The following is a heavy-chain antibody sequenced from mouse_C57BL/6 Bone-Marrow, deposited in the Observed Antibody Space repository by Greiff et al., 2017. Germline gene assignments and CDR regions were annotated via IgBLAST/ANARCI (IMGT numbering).Heavy chain of an antibody. Sequence: DVHLVESGGGLVQPGGSLKLSCAASGFTFSDYGMAWVRQAPRKGPEWVAFISNLAYSIYYADTVTGRFTISRENAKNNLYLEMSSLRSEDTAMYYCARRDYGSSPLAMDYWGQGTSVTVAS. V-gene: IGHV5-15*04. CDR2: ISNLAYSI. CDR3: ARRDYGSSPLAMDY. D-gene: IGHD1-1*01. J-gene: IGHJ4*01. CDR1: GFTFSDYG.